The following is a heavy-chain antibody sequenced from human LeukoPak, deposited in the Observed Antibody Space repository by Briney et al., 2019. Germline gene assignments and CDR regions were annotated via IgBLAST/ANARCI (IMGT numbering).Heavy chain of an antibody. D-gene: IGHD3-10*01. CDR3: ARDGITMVRGVIITNWFDP. J-gene: IGHJ5*02. Sequence: LWASVKVSCKASGYTFTGYYMHWVRQAPGQGLEWMGWINPNSGGTNYAQKFQGRVTMTRDTSISTAYMELSRLRSDDTAVYYCARDGITMVRGVIITNWFDPWGQGTLVTVSS. CDR2: INPNSGGT. V-gene: IGHV1-2*02. CDR1: GYTFTGYY.